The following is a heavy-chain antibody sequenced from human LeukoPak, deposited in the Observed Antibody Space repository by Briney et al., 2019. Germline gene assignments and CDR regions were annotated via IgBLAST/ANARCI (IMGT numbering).Heavy chain of an antibody. J-gene: IGHJ4*02. CDR3: AKYFYDSSTYSFDY. CDR2: IGSGGTT. D-gene: IGHD3-22*01. V-gene: IGHV3-23*01. Sequence: GGSLRLSCAASGFTFSNYAMSWVRQAPGKGLEWISSIGSGGTTHYADSVKGRFTISRDNSKNTLFLRMNSLRAEDTAVYYCAKYFYDSSTYSFDYWGQGTLVTVSS. CDR1: GFTFSNYA.